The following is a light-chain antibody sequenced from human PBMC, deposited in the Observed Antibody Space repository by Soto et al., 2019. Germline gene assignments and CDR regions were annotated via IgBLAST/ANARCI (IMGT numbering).Light chain of an antibody. CDR1: QSISTW. Sequence: IQMTQSPSSVSASVGDRVTITCGASQSISTWLAWYQQKPGTAPNLLIFTASYLQSGVPSRFSGSGSGTDFTLTINGLQPEDFATYYCQQVNVYPSTFGGGTKVDI. V-gene: IGKV1-12*02. CDR3: QQVNVYPST. J-gene: IGKJ4*01. CDR2: TAS.